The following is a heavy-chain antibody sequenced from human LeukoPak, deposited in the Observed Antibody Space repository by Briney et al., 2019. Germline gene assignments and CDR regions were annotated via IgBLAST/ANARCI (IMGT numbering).Heavy chain of an antibody. CDR1: GFTFSSYE. D-gene: IGHD6-19*01. CDR2: ISSSGSTI. Sequence: GGSLRLSCAASGFTFSSYEMNWVRQAPGKGLEWGSYISSSGSTIYYADSVKGRFTISRDNAKNSLYLQMNSLRAEDTAVYYCASSTQWLGNYFDYWGKGTLVTVSS. J-gene: IGHJ4*02. V-gene: IGHV3-48*03. CDR3: ASSTQWLGNYFDY.